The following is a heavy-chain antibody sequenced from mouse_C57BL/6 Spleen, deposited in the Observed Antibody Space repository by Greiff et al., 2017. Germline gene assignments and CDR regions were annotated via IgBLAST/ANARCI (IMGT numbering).Heavy chain of an antibody. V-gene: IGHV1-62-2*01. J-gene: IGHJ3*01. CDR3: ARHESRAYSNSWFAY. D-gene: IGHD2-5*01. Sequence: VKVVESGAELVKPGASVKLSCKASGYTFTEYTIHWVKQRSGQGLEWIGWFYPGSGSIKYNEKFKDKATLTADKSSSTVYMELSRLTSEDSAVYFCARHESRAYSNSWFAYWGQGTLVTVSA. CDR1: GYTFTEYT. CDR2: FYPGSGSI.